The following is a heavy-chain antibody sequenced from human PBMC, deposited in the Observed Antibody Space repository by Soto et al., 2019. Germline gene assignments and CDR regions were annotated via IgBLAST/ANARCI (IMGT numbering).Heavy chain of an antibody. J-gene: IGHJ5*02. CDR2: FDPEDGET. CDR3: ATDLGSSSWYSDP. D-gene: IGHD6-13*01. V-gene: IGHV1-24*01. Sequence: ASVKVSCKVSGYTLTELSMHWVRQAPGKGLEWMGGFDPEDGETIYAQKFQGRVTMTEDTSTDSAYMELSSLRSEDTAVYYCATDLGSSSWYSDPWGQGTLVTVSS. CDR1: GYTLTELS.